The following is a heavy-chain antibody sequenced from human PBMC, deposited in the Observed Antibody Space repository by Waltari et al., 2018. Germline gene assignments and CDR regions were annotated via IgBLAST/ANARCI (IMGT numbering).Heavy chain of an antibody. CDR2: IDHSGST. Sequence: QVHLQQWGAGLLKPSETLSLTCGVSGGSFSNYYWSWIRQPPGRGLECIGEIDHSGSTNYNPSLKSRVTLSVDTSKKEFSLRLTSVTAADTAIYYCAGLRFNYYYFYHMDVWGKGTTVTVSS. CDR1: GGSFSNYY. CDR3: AGLRFNYYYFYHMDV. J-gene: IGHJ6*03. D-gene: IGHD3-10*01. V-gene: IGHV4-34*02.